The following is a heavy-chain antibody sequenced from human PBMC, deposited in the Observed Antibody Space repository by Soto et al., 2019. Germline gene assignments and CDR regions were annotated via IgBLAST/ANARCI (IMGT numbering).Heavy chain of an antibody. V-gene: IGHV3-11*01. J-gene: IGHJ6*02. Sequence: QVPLVESGGGLVKPGGSLRLSCAASGFTFSDYYMTWIRQAPGKGLEGVSYISSSGTNIYYADSVKGRFTISRDNGKNSLYRQMNNLRAEDTAVYDCAGDVRDATDVWGQGTTVTVSS. CDR1: GFTFSDYY. CDR2: ISSSGTNI. CDR3: AGDVRDATDV.